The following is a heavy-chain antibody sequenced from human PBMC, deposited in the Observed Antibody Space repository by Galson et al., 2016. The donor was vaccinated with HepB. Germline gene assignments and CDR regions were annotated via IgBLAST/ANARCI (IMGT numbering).Heavy chain of an antibody. V-gene: IGHV3-53*01. J-gene: IGHJ6*02. CDR2: LYPNGNT. Sequence: SLRLSCAASGVSVSDNFLTWVRQAPGKGLEWVSTLYPNGNTFYADPVRGRFTISRDNSKNTLFYQMDSLRREATAVYYCTTLMGWGSRPYYYDNMDVWGQGTTVTVSS. CDR1: GVSVSDNF. D-gene: IGHD3-16*01. CDR3: TTLMGWGSRPYYYDNMDV.